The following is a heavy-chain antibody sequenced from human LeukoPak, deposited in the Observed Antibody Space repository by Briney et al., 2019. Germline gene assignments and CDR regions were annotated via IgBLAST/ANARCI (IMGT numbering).Heavy chain of an antibody. D-gene: IGHD4-23*01. Sequence: GESLKISRQASGYNFANYWIGWVRQVPGKGLEWMGLIYGGDSDTRYNPSFQGHVRISADKSIVTAYPQWNSLKASDTAMYYCARKRWADAFDVWGQGTMVTVSS. V-gene: IGHV5-51*01. CDR2: IYGGDSDT. CDR1: GYNFANYW. CDR3: ARKRWADAFDV. J-gene: IGHJ3*01.